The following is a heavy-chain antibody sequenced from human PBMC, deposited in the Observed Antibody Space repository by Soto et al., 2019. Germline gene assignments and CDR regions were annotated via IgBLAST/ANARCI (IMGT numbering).Heavy chain of an antibody. CDR3: ARAKLGANGSFAMDV. Sequence: QVQLQESGPGLVKPSGTLSLTCAVSGVSIIRSYWCSWVRQPPGKGLEWIGAIYHRGSTNYNPSLQSRVTIAVNKSKYQFSLRLSSVNAADTALYYCARAKLGANGSFAMDVWGQGTTVTVSS. CDR2: IYHRGST. J-gene: IGHJ6*02. D-gene: IGHD1-26*01. CDR1: GVSIIRSYW. V-gene: IGHV4-4*02.